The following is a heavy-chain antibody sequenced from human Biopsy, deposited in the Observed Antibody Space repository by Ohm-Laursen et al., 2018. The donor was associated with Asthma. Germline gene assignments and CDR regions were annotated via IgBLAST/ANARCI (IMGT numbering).Heavy chain of an antibody. D-gene: IGHD5-24*01. CDR3: ARVKDGYNFDY. CDR2: IYHSGST. CDR1: GGSISSGGYS. V-gene: IGHV4-30-2*01. Sequence: TLSLTWAVSGGSISSGGYSWSRIRQPPGKGLEWIGYIYHSGSTYYNPSLKSRVTISVDRSKNQFSLKLSSVTAADTAVYYCARVKDGYNFDYWGQGTLVTVSS. J-gene: IGHJ4*02.